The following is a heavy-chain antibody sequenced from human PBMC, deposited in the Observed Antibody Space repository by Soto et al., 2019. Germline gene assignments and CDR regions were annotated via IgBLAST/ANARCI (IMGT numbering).Heavy chain of an antibody. CDR1: GGPISSADYY. CDR3: ARGNYYDNSGYHY. J-gene: IGHJ4*02. D-gene: IGHD3-22*01. CDR2: IHNSGST. Sequence: QMQLQESGPGPVKPLQTLSLTCTVSGGPISSADYYWSWIRQLPGGGLEWIGFIHNSGSTHYNPSLKSRPTMSMDTSRNHFSLRLRSVTAADTAVYYCARGNYYDNSGYHYWGQGTLVTVSS. V-gene: IGHV4-31*03.